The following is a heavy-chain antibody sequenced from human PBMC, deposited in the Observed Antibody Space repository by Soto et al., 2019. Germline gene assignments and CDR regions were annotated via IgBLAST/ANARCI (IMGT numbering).Heavy chain of an antibody. V-gene: IGHV3-48*02. Sequence: EVQLVESGGGLVQPGGSLRLSCAASGFTFTSFTMNWVRQAPGKGLEWISSISSSSSSIYYADSVKGRFTISRDNAKNSLFLQMNRLRDGDTVLYYCGGGGGGGGRGTLVTVSS. CDR1: GFTFTSFT. CDR2: ISSSSSSI. D-gene: IGHD3-16*01. CDR3: GGGGGG. J-gene: IGHJ2*01.